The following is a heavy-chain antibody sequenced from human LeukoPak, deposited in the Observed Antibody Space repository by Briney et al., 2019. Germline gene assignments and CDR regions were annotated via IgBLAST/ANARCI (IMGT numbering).Heavy chain of an antibody. V-gene: IGHV1-69*01. CDR2: IIPIFGTA. D-gene: IGHD3-22*01. Sequence: SVKVSCKASVGTFSSYAISWVRQAPGQGLEWMGGIIPIFGTANYAQKFQGRATITADESTSTAYMELSSLRSEDTAVYYCARNGDSSGYYRDYWGQGTLVTVSS. CDR3: ARNGDSSGYYRDY. J-gene: IGHJ4*02. CDR1: VGTFSSYA.